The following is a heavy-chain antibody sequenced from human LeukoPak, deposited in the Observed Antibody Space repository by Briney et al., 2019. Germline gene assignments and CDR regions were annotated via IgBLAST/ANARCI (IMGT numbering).Heavy chain of an antibody. D-gene: IGHD4-23*01. CDR2: ISTSSIYI. Sequence: PGGSLRLSCAVSGFIFSSYSMNWVRQAPGKGLGWVSSISTSSIYIYYADSVKGRFTISRDNAKNSLYLQMNSLRAEDTAVYYCARGQDTVVTSRDAFDIWGQGTMVTVSS. V-gene: IGHV3-21*01. CDR3: ARGQDTVVTSRDAFDI. CDR1: GFIFSSYS. J-gene: IGHJ3*02.